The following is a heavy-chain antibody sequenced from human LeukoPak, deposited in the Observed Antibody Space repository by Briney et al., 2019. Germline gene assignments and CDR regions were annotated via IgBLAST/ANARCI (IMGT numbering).Heavy chain of an antibody. CDR2: INSDGSIT. Sequence: PGRSLRLSCADSGFTFSSYWMHWVRQAPGKGLVWVSRINSDGSITTYADSVKGRFTISRDNAKNTLYLQMNSLRAEDTAVYYCAGGISATGGGWGQGTMVTVSS. CDR1: GFTFSSYW. CDR3: AGGISATGGG. D-gene: IGHD6-13*01. V-gene: IGHV3-74*01. J-gene: IGHJ3*01.